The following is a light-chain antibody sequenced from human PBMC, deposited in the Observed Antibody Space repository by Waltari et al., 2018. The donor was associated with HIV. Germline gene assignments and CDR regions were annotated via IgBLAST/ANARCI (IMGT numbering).Light chain of an antibody. CDR3: HKSKTFPWT. Sequence: EIVLTQSPDFQYVTLGDRLTISCPASQKIGRNLHWYQQKPNQAPKLLIKYASQPFYGVPSRFSGIGSGTDFTLSIDSLETEDVATYYCHKSKTFPWTFGQGTNVEI. V-gene: IGKV6-21*01. CDR2: YAS. J-gene: IGKJ1*01. CDR1: QKIGRN.